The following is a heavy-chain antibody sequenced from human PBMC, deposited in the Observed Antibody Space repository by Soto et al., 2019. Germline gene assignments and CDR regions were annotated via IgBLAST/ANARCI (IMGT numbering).Heavy chain of an antibody. CDR1: GGTFNTYN. V-gene: IGHV1-69*01. CDR2: ILPIFGTT. CDR3: ARDETGDSYYYYYGMDV. Sequence: QVQLVQSGAEVKKPGSSVKVSCKASGGTFNTYNLNLVRQAPGQGLEWMGGILPIFGTTNYAQRFQGRVTITADDSTSTAYMELSSLRAEDTAVYYCARDETGDSYYYYYGMDVWGQGTTVTVTS. J-gene: IGHJ6*02. D-gene: IGHD7-27*01.